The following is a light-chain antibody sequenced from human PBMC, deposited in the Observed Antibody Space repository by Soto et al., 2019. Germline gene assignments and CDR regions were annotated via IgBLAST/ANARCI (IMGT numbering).Light chain of an antibody. CDR1: SSDIGDYDY. Sequence: QSALTQPASVSGSPGQSITISCTGTSSDIGDYDYVSWYQHLPGKAPKLLIFEGFKRPSGVSNRFSGSKSGSTASLTISGLQAEDEADYYCCSYAGRSTWDVVFGGGTKLTVL. V-gene: IGLV2-23*01. CDR3: CSYAGRSTWDVV. J-gene: IGLJ2*01. CDR2: EGF.